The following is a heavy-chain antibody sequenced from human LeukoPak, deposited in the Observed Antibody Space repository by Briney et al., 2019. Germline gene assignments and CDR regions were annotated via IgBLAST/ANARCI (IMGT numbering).Heavy chain of an antibody. D-gene: IGHD6-19*01. V-gene: IGHV1-18*03. J-gene: IGHJ5*02. CDR2: ISCYNGDT. CDR1: GYSLTTYA. Sequence: GASVKVSCKASGYSLTTYAIHWMRQAPGQGLEWMGWISCYNGDTNYAQKLQGRVTLSTDTPTTTVYMELRSLRSDDMAVYYCARDPSNTSGWKTWFDTWGQGTPVTVSS. CDR3: ARDPSNTSGWKTWFDT.